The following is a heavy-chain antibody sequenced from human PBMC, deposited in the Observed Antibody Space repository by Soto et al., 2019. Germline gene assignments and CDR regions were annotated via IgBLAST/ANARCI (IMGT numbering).Heavy chain of an antibody. D-gene: IGHD6-13*01. V-gene: IGHV3-74*01. Sequence: PGGSLRLSCAASGFTFSSYWMHWVRQAPGKGLVWVSRINSDGSSTSYADSVKGRFTISRDNAKNTLYLQMNSLRAEDTAVYYCARQMSLSHSSSWTLSPWYFDLWGRGTLVTVSS. CDR1: GFTFSSYW. CDR3: ARQMSLSHSSSWTLSPWYFDL. CDR2: INSDGSST. J-gene: IGHJ2*01.